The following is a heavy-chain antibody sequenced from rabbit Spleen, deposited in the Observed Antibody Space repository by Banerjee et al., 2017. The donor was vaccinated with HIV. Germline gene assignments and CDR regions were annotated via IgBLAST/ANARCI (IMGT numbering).Heavy chain of an antibody. Sequence: QSLEESGGDLVKPGTSLTLTCTASGFSFSSGYFMCWVRQAPGKGLEWIGCVRTDDDRTYYASWAKGRFTISKTSSTTVTLQMPSLTAADTATYFCARSAGVGVNAYANLWGQGTLVTVS. CDR2: VRTDDDRT. CDR3: ARSAGVGVNAYANL. J-gene: IGHJ4*01. V-gene: IGHV1S40*01. D-gene: IGHD6-1*01. CDR1: GFSFSSGYF.